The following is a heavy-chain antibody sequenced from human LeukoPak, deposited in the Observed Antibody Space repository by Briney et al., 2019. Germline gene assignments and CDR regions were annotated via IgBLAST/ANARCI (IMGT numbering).Heavy chain of an antibody. Sequence: GGSLRLSCAASGFTFSSYSMNWVRQAPGKGLEWVSSISSSSSYIYYADSVKGRFTISRDNAKNSLYLQMNSLRAEDTAVYYCARVPPDGYNYYFDYWGQGTLVTVSS. J-gene: IGHJ4*02. V-gene: IGHV3-21*01. CDR3: ARVPPDGYNYYFDY. CDR1: GFTFSSYS. CDR2: ISSSSSYI. D-gene: IGHD5-24*01.